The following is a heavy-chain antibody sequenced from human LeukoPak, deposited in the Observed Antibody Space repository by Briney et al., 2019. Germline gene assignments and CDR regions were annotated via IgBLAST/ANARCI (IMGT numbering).Heavy chain of an antibody. V-gene: IGHV6-1*01. CDR3: ARRGGANREFDY. CDR1: GDSFSSNSAT. Sequence: SQTLPLTCAISGDSFSSNSATWNWIRQSPSRGLEWLGRTYYRSKLYNDYAGSVKSLITINPDTSKNQFSLQLTSVTPEDTAVYFCARRGGANREFDYWGQGTLVTVSS. D-gene: IGHD1-26*01. CDR2: TYYRSKLYN. J-gene: IGHJ4*02.